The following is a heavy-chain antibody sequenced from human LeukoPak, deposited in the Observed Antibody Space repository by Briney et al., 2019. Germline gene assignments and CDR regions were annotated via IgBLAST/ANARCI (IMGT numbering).Heavy chain of an antibody. J-gene: IGHJ5*02. Sequence: GGSLRLSCAASGFIFNNYGLIWVRKAPGKGLEWVSAISNDGGGTNYADFVKGRFTISRDNSKNTLFLQMNSLRAEDTALYYCAKGSSGYFVDLWGQGTLVTVSS. CDR3: AKGSSGYFVDL. V-gene: IGHV3-23*01. D-gene: IGHD3-22*01. CDR1: GFIFNNYG. CDR2: ISNDGGGT.